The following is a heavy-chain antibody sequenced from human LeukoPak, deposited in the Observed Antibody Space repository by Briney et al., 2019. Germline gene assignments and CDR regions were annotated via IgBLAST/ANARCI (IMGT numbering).Heavy chain of an antibody. CDR3: ARTLNSGTKDH. CDR2: ISSSGSTI. J-gene: IGHJ4*02. V-gene: IGHV3-48*03. CDR1: GFTFSSYE. D-gene: IGHD3-10*01. Sequence: PGGSLRLSCAASGFTFSSYEMNWVRQAPGKGLGWVSYISSSGSTIYYADSVKGRFTISRDNAKNSLFLQMNSLTAEDTAVYYCARTLNSGTKDHWGQGTLVTVSS.